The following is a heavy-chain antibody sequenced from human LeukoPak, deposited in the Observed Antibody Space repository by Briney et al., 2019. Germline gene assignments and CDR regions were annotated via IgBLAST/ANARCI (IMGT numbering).Heavy chain of an antibody. CDR3: ARAIVVVTAILRNPVLYFDY. Sequence: GASVKVSCTASGYTFTVYYMHWVRQAPGQGLEWMGWINPNSGGTNYAQKFQGRVTMTRDTSISTAYMELSRLRSDDTAVYYCARAIVVVTAILRNPVLYFDYWGQGTLVTVST. D-gene: IGHD2-21*02. V-gene: IGHV1-2*02. CDR2: INPNSGGT. J-gene: IGHJ4*02. CDR1: GYTFTVYY.